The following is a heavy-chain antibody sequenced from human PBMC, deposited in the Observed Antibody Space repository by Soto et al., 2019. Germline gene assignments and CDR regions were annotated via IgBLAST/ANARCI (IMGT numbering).Heavy chain of an antibody. CDR2: MNPNSGNT. J-gene: IGHJ5*02. CDR1: GYTFTSYD. CDR3: ARERTGTTSNWFDP. V-gene: IGHV1-8*01. Sequence: QVQLVQSGAEVKKPGPSVKVSCKASGYTFTSYDINWVRQATGHGLEWMGWMNPNSGNTVYAQKFQGRVTMTRDTSISTAYMELSSLRSEDTAVYYCARERTGTTSNWFDPWGQGTLVTVSS. D-gene: IGHD1-7*01.